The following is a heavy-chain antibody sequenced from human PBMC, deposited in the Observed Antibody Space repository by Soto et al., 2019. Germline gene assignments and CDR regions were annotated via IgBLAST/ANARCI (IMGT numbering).Heavy chain of an antibody. CDR2: IWYDGSNK. CDR3: AKTYYDFWSGPVYYYYYMDV. CDR1: GFTFSSYG. D-gene: IGHD3-3*01. Sequence: GGSLRLSCAASGFTFSSYGMHWVRQAPGKGLEWVAVIWYDGSNKYYADSVKGRFTISRDSSKNTLYLPMNSLRAEDTAVYYCAKTYYDFWSGPVYYYYYMDVWGKGTTVTVSS. J-gene: IGHJ6*03. V-gene: IGHV3-33*06.